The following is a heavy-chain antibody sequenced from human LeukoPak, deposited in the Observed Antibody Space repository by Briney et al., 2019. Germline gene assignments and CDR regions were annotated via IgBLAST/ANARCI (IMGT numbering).Heavy chain of an antibody. CDR1: GFTFSSYS. Sequence: SGGSLRLSCAASGFTFSSYSMNWVRQAPGKGLEWVSIIFSSNNTYYADSVKGRFTISRDNSKNTLYLQMNTLRAEDTAVYYCVSQVKPSYDGNGYFRTSRLGSWGQGTLVTVSS. V-gene: IGHV3-66*04. J-gene: IGHJ4*02. D-gene: IGHD3-22*01. CDR3: VSQVKPSYDGNGYFRTSRLGS. CDR2: IFSSNNT.